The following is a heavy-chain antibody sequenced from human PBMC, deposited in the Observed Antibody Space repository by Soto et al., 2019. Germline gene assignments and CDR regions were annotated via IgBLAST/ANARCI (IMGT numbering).Heavy chain of an antibody. V-gene: IGHV3-53*01. J-gene: IGHJ4*02. CDR3: ANRPGGGGY. CDR1: GFTVSNNY. CDR2: IYSGGYT. Sequence: EVQLVESGGGLIQPGGSLRLSCAVSGFTVSNNYMSWVRQAPGKGLEGVSVIYSGGYTAYGDSVKGRFTISRDNSKYPLFSQMNSRGADDPAVYYWANRPGGGGYWGQGTLVTVSS. D-gene: IGHD3-10*01.